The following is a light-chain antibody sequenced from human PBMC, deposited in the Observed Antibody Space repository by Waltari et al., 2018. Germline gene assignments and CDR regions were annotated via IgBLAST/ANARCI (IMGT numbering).Light chain of an antibody. Sequence: QSALTQPRSVSGSPGQSVTISCTGSSSDVGGFKYVSWYQKHSGKAPKLMICDVSKRPSGVPDRFSGATSGNTASLTISGLQAEDEADYYCCSYTSSYVVFGGGTKLTVL. J-gene: IGLJ2*01. CDR3: CSYTSSYVV. CDR2: DVS. V-gene: IGLV2-11*01. CDR1: SSDVGGFKY.